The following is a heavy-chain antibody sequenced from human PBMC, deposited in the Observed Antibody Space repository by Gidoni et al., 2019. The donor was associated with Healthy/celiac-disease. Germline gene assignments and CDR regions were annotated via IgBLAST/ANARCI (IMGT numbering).Heavy chain of an antibody. CDR2: ST. V-gene: IGHV4-39*01. Sequence: STYYNPSLKSRVTISVDTSKNQFSLKLSSVTAADTAVYYCARVIRTMIVVVYRYSGWFDPWGQGTLVTVSS. D-gene: IGHD3-22*01. J-gene: IGHJ5*02. CDR3: ARVIRTMIVVVYRYSGWFDP.